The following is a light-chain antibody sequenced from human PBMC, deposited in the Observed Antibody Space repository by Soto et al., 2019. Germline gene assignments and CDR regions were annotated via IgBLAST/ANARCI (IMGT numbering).Light chain of an antibody. J-gene: IGKJ4*01. CDR1: QSVGDY. CDR2: VLS. V-gene: IGKV1-39*01. CDR3: HQSSNLPHT. Sequence: DIQKTQSPSSLSASVGDRVTITCRASQSVGDYLNWYQQKPGAAPRLLISVLSHLQGGVPSRVSGSGAGTDFTLTIRILQHEDFATYYCHQSSNLPHTFGGGTRVEIK.